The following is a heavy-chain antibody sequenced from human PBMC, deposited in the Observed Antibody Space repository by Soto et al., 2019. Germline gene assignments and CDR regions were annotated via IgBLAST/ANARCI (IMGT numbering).Heavy chain of an antibody. D-gene: IGHD3-3*01. CDR3: ARGDYDFWSGYKGDAFDI. CDR2: IYYSGST. V-gene: IGHV4-59*01. J-gene: IGHJ3*02. Sequence: SETLSLTCTVSGGSISSFYWSWIRQPPGKGLEWIGYIYYSGSTNYNPSLKSRVTISVDTSKNQFSLKLSSVTAADTAVYYCARGDYDFWSGYKGDAFDIWGQGTMVTFSS. CDR1: GGSISSFY.